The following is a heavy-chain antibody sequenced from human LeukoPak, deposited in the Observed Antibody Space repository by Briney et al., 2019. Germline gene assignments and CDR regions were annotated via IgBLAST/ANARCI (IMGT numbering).Heavy chain of an antibody. D-gene: IGHD1-14*01. CDR3: ARGNHLDH. CDR1: GFSFSIYS. Sequence: GGSLRLSCAASGFSFSIYSMNWVRRAPGKGLEWVSYISSGSDTIYYTNSVKGRFTISRDNAKNSLYLQMNSLRAEDTAVFYCARGNHLDHWGQGTLVTVSS. CDR2: ISSGSDTI. J-gene: IGHJ4*02. V-gene: IGHV3-48*01.